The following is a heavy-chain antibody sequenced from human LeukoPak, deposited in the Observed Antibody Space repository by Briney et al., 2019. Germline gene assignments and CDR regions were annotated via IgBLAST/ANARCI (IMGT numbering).Heavy chain of an antibody. Sequence: GGSLRLSCAASGFIFSSYSMNWARQAPGKGLEWLSFISSGSVTIYYTDSVKGRFTISRDNSKNTLYLQMNSLRAEDTAVYYCANVWGVVVAARFWGKGTTVTISS. J-gene: IGHJ6*04. V-gene: IGHV3-48*01. CDR3: ANVWGVVVAARF. D-gene: IGHD2-15*01. CDR2: ISSGSVTI. CDR1: GFIFSSYS.